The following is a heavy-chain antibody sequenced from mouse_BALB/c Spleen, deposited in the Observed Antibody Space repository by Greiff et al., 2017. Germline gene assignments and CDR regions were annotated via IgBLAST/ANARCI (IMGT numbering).Heavy chain of an antibody. CDR1: GSSLTSYG. Sequence: VQLKESGPGLVAPSQSLSISCTVSGSSLTSYGVHWVRQPPGQGLEWLGVILAGGSTNYNTALMSRLTISKDNSTSQVFLKITRLQTDDTAMYYCARGTTATAWFAYWGQGTLVTVSA. CDR2: ILAGGST. D-gene: IGHD1-2*01. J-gene: IGHJ3*01. CDR3: ARGTTATAWFAY. V-gene: IGHV2-9*02.